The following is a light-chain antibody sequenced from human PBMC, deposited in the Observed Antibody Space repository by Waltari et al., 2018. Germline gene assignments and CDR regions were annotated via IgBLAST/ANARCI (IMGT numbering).Light chain of an antibody. CDR3: SSYTPSSTSPYV. J-gene: IGLJ1*01. CDR2: DFN. Sequence: QSALTQPASVSGSPGQSITLPCTGSSSDVGGNDYVSWYQHHPGKAPKRIIFDFNDRPSGVSSRFSGSKSGNTASLTISGLQAEDEADYYCSSYTPSSTSPYVFGTGTTVTVL. CDR1: SSDVGGNDY. V-gene: IGLV2-14*03.